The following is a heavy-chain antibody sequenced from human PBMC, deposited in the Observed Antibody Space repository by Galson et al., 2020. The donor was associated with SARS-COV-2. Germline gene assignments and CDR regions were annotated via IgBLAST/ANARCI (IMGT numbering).Heavy chain of an antibody. CDR2: INPKSGGT. V-gene: IGHV1-2*02. J-gene: IGHJ6*02. CDR1: GYTFTDYY. D-gene: IGHD3-9*01. Sequence: RQDGPVKVSCKASGYTFTDYYMHWVRQAPGQGLEWMGWINPKSGGTNYAQKFQGRVTMTRDTSVSTGYMELSRLKSDDTAVYYCVRLRYYDSLTGYTVDVWGQGTMVTVSS. CDR3: VRLRYYDSLTGYTVDV.